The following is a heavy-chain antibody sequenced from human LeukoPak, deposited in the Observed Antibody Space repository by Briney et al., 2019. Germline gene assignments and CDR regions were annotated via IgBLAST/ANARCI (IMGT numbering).Heavy chain of an antibody. Sequence: GGSLQISCKGSGYNFTSYWIGWVRQLPGKGLEWMGIIYPGESDTRYSPSFQGQVTISADKSISAAYLQWSSLKASDTAMYYCARGEGSYYLTYFDYWGQGTLVTVS. J-gene: IGHJ4*02. D-gene: IGHD1-26*01. CDR1: GYNFTSYW. CDR2: IYPGESDT. CDR3: ARGEGSYYLTYFDY. V-gene: IGHV5-51*01.